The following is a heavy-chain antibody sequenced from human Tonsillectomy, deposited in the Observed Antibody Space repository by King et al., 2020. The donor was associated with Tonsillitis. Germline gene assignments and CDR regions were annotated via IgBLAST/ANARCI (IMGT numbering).Heavy chain of an antibody. J-gene: IGHJ4*02. Sequence: QLVQSGAEVKKPGASVKVSCKASGYTFTNYVITWVRQAPGQGLEWMGWISPYNGNTNYAQKFQGRVTMTTDTSTSTAYMDLRSLRSDDTAVYYCARDQRNYYDSSGYPVDYGGQGTLVTVSS. CDR3: ARDQRNYYDSSGYPVDY. V-gene: IGHV1-18*04. CDR2: ISPYNGNT. D-gene: IGHD3-22*01. CDR1: GYTFTNYV.